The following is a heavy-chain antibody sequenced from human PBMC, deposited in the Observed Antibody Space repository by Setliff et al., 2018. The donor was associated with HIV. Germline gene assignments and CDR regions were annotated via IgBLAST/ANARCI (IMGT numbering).Heavy chain of an antibody. CDR2: IYISGRT. CDR3: SRSPKGRYGDYVYAFDI. D-gene: IGHD4-17*01. J-gene: IGHJ3*02. V-gene: IGHV4-4*09. CDR1: GDSISTYY. Sequence: PSETLSLTCTVSGDSISTYYWSWIRQPPGKGLEWIGYIYISGRTSYNPSLKSRVTISVDTSKNQFSLKLSSVTAADTAIYYCSRSPKGRYGDYVYAFDIWGQGTTVTVSS.